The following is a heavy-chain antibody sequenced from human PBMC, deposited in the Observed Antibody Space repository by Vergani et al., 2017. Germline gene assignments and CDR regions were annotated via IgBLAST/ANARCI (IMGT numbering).Heavy chain of an antibody. CDR1: GYTFTGYY. J-gene: IGHJ6*02. CDR2: INPNSGGT. D-gene: IGHD1-26*01. CDR3: ARDQGGYYYYGMDV. V-gene: IGHV1-2*04. Sequence: QVQLVQSGAEVKKPGASVKVSCKASGYTFTGYYMHWVRQAPGQGLEWMGWINPNSGGTNYAQKFQVWVTMTRDTSISTAYMELSRLRSDDTAVYYCARDQGGYYYYGMDVWGQGTTVTVSS.